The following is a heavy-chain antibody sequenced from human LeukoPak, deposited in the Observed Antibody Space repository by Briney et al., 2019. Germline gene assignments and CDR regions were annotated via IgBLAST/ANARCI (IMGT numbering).Heavy chain of an antibody. J-gene: IGHJ1*01. Sequence: SVKVSCKASGGTFSSYAISCVRQAPGQGLEWMARIIPILGIANYAQKFQGRVTMTTDTSTATAYMELSSLRSEDTAVYYCATAPGSSSWYSSAEYFQHWGQGTLVTVSS. CDR2: IIPILGIA. CDR3: ATAPGSSSWYSSAEYFQH. V-gene: IGHV1-69*04. CDR1: GGTFSSYA. D-gene: IGHD6-13*01.